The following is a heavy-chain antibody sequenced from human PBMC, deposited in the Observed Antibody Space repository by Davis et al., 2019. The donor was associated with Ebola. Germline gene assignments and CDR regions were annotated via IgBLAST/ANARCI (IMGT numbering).Heavy chain of an antibody. Sequence: GESLKISCKGSAYNFPNFWIGWVRQMPGKGLEWLWIIHPGDSDTRYSPSFQGQVMISADKSINTAYLQWSSLRASDTAMYYCARQKSWGSSWYLAYWGQGTLVTVSS. CDR1: AYNFPNFW. J-gene: IGHJ4*02. CDR3: ARQKSWGSSWYLAY. CDR2: IHPGDSDT. V-gene: IGHV5-51*01. D-gene: IGHD6-13*01.